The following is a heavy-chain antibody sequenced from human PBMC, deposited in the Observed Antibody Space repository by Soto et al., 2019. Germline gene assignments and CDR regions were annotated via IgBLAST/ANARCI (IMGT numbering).Heavy chain of an antibody. Sequence: EVQLVESGGGLVQPGGSLRLSCAASGLSFSRDWMHWVSQAPGKGLVWVSRIKSDGSSTNYADSVRGRFTISRDNAKDTLYLQMDSLRAEDTAVYYCARGVPGYYGCDYWGQGTLVTVSS. J-gene: IGHJ4*02. CDR2: IKSDGSST. CDR3: ARGVPGYYGCDY. V-gene: IGHV3-74*01. CDR1: GLSFSRDW. D-gene: IGHD1-26*01.